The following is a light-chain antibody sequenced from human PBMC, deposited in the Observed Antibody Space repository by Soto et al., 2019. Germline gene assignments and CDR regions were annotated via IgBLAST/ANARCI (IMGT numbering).Light chain of an antibody. CDR3: SSWDGTRKGPV. V-gene: IGLV1-36*01. Sequence: QAVLTQPPSVSKAPSQTVTISCSGTTSNIGSHAVEWHQHFPGKSPNLLIYFNNLLASGVSDRFSGSKSGASASLAISGLRSEDEAVYFCSSWDGTRKGPVFGGGTKLTVL. CDR1: TSNIGSHA. CDR2: FNN. J-gene: IGLJ2*01.